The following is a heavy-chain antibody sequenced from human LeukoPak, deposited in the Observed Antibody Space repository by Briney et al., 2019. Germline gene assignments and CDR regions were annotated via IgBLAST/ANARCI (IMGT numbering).Heavy chain of an antibody. V-gene: IGHV1-46*01. D-gene: IGHD6-19*01. Sequence: ASVKVSCKASGYTFTSYYMHWVRQAPGQGLEWMGIINPSDGSTSYAQKFQGRVTMTRDMSTSTVYMELSSLRSEDTAVYYCAGSIAVAPIGYWGQGTLVTVSS. CDR2: INPSDGST. CDR1: GYTFTSYY. J-gene: IGHJ4*02. CDR3: AGSIAVAPIGY.